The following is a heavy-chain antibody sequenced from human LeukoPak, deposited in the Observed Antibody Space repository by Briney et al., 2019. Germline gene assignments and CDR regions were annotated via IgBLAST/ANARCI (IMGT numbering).Heavy chain of an antibody. Sequence: SVKVSCKASGGTFSSYTISWVRQAPGQGLEWMGRIIPILGIANYAQKFQGRVTITADKSTSTAYMELSSLRSEDTAVYYCARDPGDCSSTSCYTDYWGQGALVTVSS. CDR1: GGTFSSYT. CDR3: ARDPGDCSSTSCYTDY. CDR2: IIPILGIA. D-gene: IGHD2-2*02. J-gene: IGHJ4*02. V-gene: IGHV1-69*04.